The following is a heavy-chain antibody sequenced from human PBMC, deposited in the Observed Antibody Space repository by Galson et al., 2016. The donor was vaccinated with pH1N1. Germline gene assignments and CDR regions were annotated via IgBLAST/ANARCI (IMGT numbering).Heavy chain of an antibody. CDR1: GFSFSDYA. Sequence: SLRLSCAASGFSFSDYAMHWIRQAPGKGLEWVSAFSGSGSSTYYADSVKGRFTISRDNSKNTLYLQMNSLRADDTAVYYCARDMVRGPLQWGYFDYWGQATLVTVSS. V-gene: IGHV3-23*01. J-gene: IGHJ4*02. CDR3: ARDMVRGPLQWGYFDY. CDR2: FSGSGSST. D-gene: IGHD3-10*01.